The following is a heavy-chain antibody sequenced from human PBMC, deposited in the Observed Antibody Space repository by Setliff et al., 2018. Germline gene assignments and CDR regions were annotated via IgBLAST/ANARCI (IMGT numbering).Heavy chain of an antibody. V-gene: IGHV4-61*09. CDR2: IYTDGST. J-gene: IGHJ6*03. CDR1: GGSLSSYNY. CDR3: ARVSGFSYMDV. Sequence: SETLSLTCTVSGGSLSSYNYWSWIRQPAGKGLEWIGQIYTDGSTNYNPSLKSRVTISVGKSKNQFSLKLSSVTAADTAVYYCARVSGFSYMDVWGKGTTVTVSS. D-gene: IGHD3-3*01.